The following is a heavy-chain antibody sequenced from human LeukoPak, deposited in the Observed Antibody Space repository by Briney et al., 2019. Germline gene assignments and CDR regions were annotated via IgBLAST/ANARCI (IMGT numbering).Heavy chain of an antibody. CDR1: GWSISSYY. Sequence: SETLSLTCTVSGWSISSYYWSWIRQPPGKGLEWIGYIYYSGSTNYNPSLKSRVTISVDTSKNPFSLRLTSVTAADTAVYFCARGVTQWGQGTLVTVSS. CDR2: IYYSGST. J-gene: IGHJ4*02. D-gene: IGHD2-21*02. CDR3: ARGVTQ. V-gene: IGHV4-59*01.